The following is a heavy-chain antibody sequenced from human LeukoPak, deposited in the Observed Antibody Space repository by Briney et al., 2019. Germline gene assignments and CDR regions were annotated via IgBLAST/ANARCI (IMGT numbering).Heavy chain of an antibody. Sequence: SETLSLTCTVSGGSISSYYWSWIRQPPGKGLEWIGYIYYSGSTNYNPSLKSRVTISVDTSKNQFSLKLSSVTAADTAVYYCARLQQLRGDDYWGQGTLVTVSS. CDR3: ARLQQLRGDDY. V-gene: IGHV4-59*01. J-gene: IGHJ4*02. CDR1: GGSISSYY. D-gene: IGHD6-13*01. CDR2: IYYSGST.